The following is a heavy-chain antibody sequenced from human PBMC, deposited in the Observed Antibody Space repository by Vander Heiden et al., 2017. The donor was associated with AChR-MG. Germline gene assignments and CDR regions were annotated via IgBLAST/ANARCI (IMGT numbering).Heavy chain of an antibody. D-gene: IGHD3-16*02. Sequence: EVQLLESGGGLVQPGGSLRLSCAASGFPFSRYGVNWVRQTPGKGLEWVSGISGSGGSTYYADSVKGRFTISRDNSKNTLFLQLNSLRAEDTAVYYCAKDLSSTYPGYMDVWGKGTTVTVSS. CDR2: ISGSGGST. CDR3: AKDLSSTYPGYMDV. CDR1: GFPFSRYG. J-gene: IGHJ6*03. V-gene: IGHV3-23*01.